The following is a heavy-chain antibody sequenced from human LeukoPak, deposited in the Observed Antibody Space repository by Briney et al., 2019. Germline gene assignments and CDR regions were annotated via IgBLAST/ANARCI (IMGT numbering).Heavy chain of an antibody. Sequence: ASVKVSCKASGYTFTGYYMHWVRQAPGPGHEWMGWINPNSGGTNYAQKFQGRVTMTRDTSISTAYMELSRLRSDDTAVYYCARSGAFVVVPAAPDYWGQGTLVTVSS. CDR2: INPNSGGT. D-gene: IGHD2-2*01. CDR1: GYTFTGYY. CDR3: ARSGAFVVVPAAPDY. J-gene: IGHJ4*02. V-gene: IGHV1-2*02.